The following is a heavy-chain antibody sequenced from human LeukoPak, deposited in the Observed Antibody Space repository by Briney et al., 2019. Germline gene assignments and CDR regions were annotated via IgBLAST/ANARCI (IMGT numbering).Heavy chain of an antibody. CDR1: GFTFSSYS. CDR2: ISSSSTI. V-gene: IGHV3-48*04. D-gene: IGHD1-1*01. CDR3: ARDRPNWNDAADY. J-gene: IGHJ4*02. Sequence: PGGSLRLSCAASGFTFSSYSMNWVRQAPGKGLEWVSYISSSSTIYYADSVKGRFTISRDNAKNSLYLQMNSLRAEDTALYYCARDRPNWNDAADYWGQGTQVTVSS.